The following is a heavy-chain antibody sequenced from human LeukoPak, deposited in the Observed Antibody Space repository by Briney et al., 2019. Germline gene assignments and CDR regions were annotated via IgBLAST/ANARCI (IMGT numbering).Heavy chain of an antibody. D-gene: IGHD6-6*01. Sequence: GESLKIPCKGSGYTFTSYWIAWVGQMPGKGLQWMVLFYPGDSDTSYSPSFQGQVTLSDDKSPTTAYLQWSSLKALSTRLSNTARHLEYTTSSGAFDIWAQGTMVTVSS. CDR2: FYPGDSDT. V-gene: IGHV5-51*01. CDR1: GYTFTSYW. CDR3: ARHLEYTTSSGAFDI. J-gene: IGHJ3*02.